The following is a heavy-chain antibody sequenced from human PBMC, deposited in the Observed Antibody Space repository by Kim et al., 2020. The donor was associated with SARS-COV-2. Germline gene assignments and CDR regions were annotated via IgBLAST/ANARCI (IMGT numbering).Heavy chain of an antibody. V-gene: IGHV4-39*01. D-gene: IGHD5-12*01. CDR3: AFGGRDGYNYQAFDI. J-gene: IGHJ3*02. CDR1: GGSISSSSYY. CDR2: IYYSGST. Sequence: SETLSLTCTVSGGSISSSSYYWGWIRQPPGKGLEWIGSIYYSGSTYYNPSLKSRVTISVDTSKNQFSLKLSSVTAADTAVYYCAFGGRDGYNYQAFDIWGQGTMVTVSS.